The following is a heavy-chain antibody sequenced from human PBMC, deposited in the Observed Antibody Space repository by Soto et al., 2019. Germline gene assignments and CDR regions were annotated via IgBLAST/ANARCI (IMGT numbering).Heavy chain of an antibody. Sequence: EVQLLESGGGLVQPGGSLRLSCAGSGFTFSSYAMGWVRQAPGKGLEWVSSIDLSSAYIYYADSVEGRFTISRDNSKNTLYLQMISLRAEDTAVYYCAKIGSRSENFDYWGQGTLVTVSS. CDR1: GFTFSSYA. CDR3: AKIGSRSENFDY. D-gene: IGHD3-10*01. J-gene: IGHJ4*02. CDR2: IDLSSAYI. V-gene: IGHV3-23*01.